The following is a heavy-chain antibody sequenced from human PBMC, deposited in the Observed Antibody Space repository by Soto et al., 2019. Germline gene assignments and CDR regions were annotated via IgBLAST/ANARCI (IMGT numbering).Heavy chain of an antibody. CDR1: GYSVSSYD. D-gene: IGHD4-17*01. Sequence: QVQLVESEGGVVQPGRSLRLSCAASGYSVSSYDIHWVRQAPGKGLEWVALVPNRGSDTYYVASVKGRFTVSRDNSKNTAYLQMSSLGVEDTAVYFCAKGTVTHAHSDSGYYAMDVWGQGTTVTVSS. CDR2: VPNRGSDT. V-gene: IGHV3-30*18. J-gene: IGHJ6*02. CDR3: AKGTVTHAHSDSGYYAMDV.